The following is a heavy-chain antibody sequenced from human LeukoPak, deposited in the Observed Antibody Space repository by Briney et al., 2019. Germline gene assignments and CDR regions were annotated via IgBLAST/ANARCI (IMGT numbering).Heavy chain of an antibody. V-gene: IGHV3-74*03. J-gene: IGHJ5*02. CDR1: GITFSGHW. D-gene: IGHD1-7*01. CDR2: INGDGSST. CDR3: AREELEPSTHPFDP. Sequence: GGSLRLSCAASGITFSGHWMHWVRQTPGQGLVWVSRINGDGSSTAYADSVKGRFTTSRDNAKNTVYLQMNSLRVDDTAVYYCAREELEPSTHPFDPWGQGTLVTVSS.